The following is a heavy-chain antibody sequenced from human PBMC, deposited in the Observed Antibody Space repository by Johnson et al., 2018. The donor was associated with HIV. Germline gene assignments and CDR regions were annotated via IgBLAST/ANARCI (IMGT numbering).Heavy chain of an antibody. CDR3: ARDQFRKGWEQLGVDAFDI. D-gene: IGHD1/OR15-1a*01. V-gene: IGHV3-11*04. CDR2: ISSSGSTI. Sequence: QMQLVESGGGLVKPGGSLRLSCAASGFTFSDYYMSWIRQAPGKGLEWVSYISSSGSTIYYADSVKGRFTISRDNAKNSLYLQMNSLGAEDTAVYYWARDQFRKGWEQLGVDAFDIWGQGKMGTVSS. CDR1: GFTFSDYY. J-gene: IGHJ3*02.